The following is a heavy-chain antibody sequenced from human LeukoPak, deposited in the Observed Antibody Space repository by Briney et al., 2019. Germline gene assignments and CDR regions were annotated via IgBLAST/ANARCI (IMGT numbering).Heavy chain of an antibody. CDR1: GGSFSGHY. D-gene: IGHD3-10*01. CDR3: ARGRPSRTRFGELLCFDY. J-gene: IGHJ4*02. Sequence: SETLSLTCAVYGGSFSGHYWSWLRQPPGKGLEWIGEINHSGSTNYNPSLKSRVTISVDTSKNQFSLKLSSATAADTAVYYCARGRPSRTRFGELLCFDYWGQGTLVTVSS. V-gene: IGHV4-34*01. CDR2: INHSGST.